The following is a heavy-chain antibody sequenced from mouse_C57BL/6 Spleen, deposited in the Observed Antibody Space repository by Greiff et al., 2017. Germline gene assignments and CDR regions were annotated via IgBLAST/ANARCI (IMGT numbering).Heavy chain of an antibody. CDR1: GYTFTDYN. V-gene: IGHV1-22*01. J-gene: IGHJ4*01. D-gene: IGHD1-1*02. Sequence: EVQLQQSGPELVKPGASVKMSCKASGYTFTDYNMHWVKQSPGKGLEWIGYLNPNNGGTSYTQKFKGKATLTVNKSSSTAYMELRSLTSEDSAVYDCAREVGYYYAMDYWGQGTSVTVSS. CDR3: AREVGYYYAMDY. CDR2: LNPNNGGT.